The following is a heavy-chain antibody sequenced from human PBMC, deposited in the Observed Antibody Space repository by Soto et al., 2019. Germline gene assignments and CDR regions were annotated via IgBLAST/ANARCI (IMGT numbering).Heavy chain of an antibody. D-gene: IGHD3-10*01. CDR1: GGTFSSYA. CDR3: ARDKETGVNWFDP. V-gene: IGHV1-69*01. Sequence: QVQLVQSGAEVKKPGSSVKVSCKASGGTFSSYAISWVRQAPGQGLEWMGGIIPIFGTANSAQKFQGRVTITADESTSPAYMELSSLRSEDTAVYYCARDKETGVNWFDPWGQGTLVTVSS. J-gene: IGHJ5*02. CDR2: IIPIFGTA.